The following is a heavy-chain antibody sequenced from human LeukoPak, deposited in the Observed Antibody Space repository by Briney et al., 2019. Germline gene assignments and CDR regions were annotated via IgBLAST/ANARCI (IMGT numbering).Heavy chain of an antibody. CDR1: GFTFSSYG. J-gene: IGHJ4*02. CDR2: IHYDGTNE. V-gene: IGHV3-30*02. D-gene: IGHD1-26*01. Sequence: PGGSLRLSCAASGFTFSSYGMHWVRQAPGKGLEWVAFIHYDGTNEYYADSVKGRFTISRDNFKNTLYLQMNSLRAEDTAVFYCAKGGARLHSYYFDYWGQGTLVTVSS. CDR3: AKGGARLHSYYFDY.